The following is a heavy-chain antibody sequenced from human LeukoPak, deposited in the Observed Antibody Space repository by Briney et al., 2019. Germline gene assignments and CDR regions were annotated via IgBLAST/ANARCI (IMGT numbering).Heavy chain of an antibody. D-gene: IGHD6-19*01. J-gene: IGHJ4*02. V-gene: IGHV3-23*05. Sequence: PGGSLRLACAASGFTFSGYAMNWVRQAPGRGLEWVSLIFASGSTTKYADSVKGRFTIARDNSKNTLYLQMNSLRAEDTAVYYCAKDLRPAGINDFDHWGQGTLVTVSS. CDR1: GFTFSGYA. CDR3: AKDLRPAGINDFDH. CDR2: IFASGSTT.